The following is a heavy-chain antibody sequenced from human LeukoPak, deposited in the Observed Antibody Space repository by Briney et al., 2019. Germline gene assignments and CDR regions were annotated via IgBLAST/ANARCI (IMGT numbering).Heavy chain of an antibody. J-gene: IGHJ4*02. CDR1: GFTFSDYS. D-gene: IGHD2-2*01. Sequence: PGGSLRLSCAASGFTFSDYSMNWVGQAAGKGLEWVSYISFSVNTKYYGDSVKGRFTISRDNAKNSLYLQMNSLRAEDTAVYYCARNLPAADYWGQGTLVTVSS. CDR3: ARNLPAADY. CDR2: ISFSVNTK. V-gene: IGHV3-48*04.